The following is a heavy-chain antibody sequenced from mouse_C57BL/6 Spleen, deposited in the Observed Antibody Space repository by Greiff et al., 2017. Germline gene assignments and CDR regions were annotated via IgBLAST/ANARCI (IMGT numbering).Heavy chain of an antibody. V-gene: IGHV7-3*01. Sequence: EVMLVESGGGLVQPGGSLSLSCAASGFTFTDYYMSWVRQPPGKALEWLGFIRNKANSYTTEYSASVKGRFTISRDNSQSILYLQMNALRAEDSATYYCARYILKKGSDYWGQGTTLTVSS. CDR2: IRNKANSYTT. CDR3: ARYILKKGSDY. J-gene: IGHJ2*01. CDR1: GFTFTDYY.